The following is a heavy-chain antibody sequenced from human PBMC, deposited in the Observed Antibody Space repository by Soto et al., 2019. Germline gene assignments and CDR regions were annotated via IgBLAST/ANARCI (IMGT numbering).Heavy chain of an antibody. CDR2: ISSSGSTI. CDR3: AREPAHCSSTSCFPSYYDYYLDA. Sequence: QVQLVESGGGLVKPGGSLRLSCAASGFTFSDYYMSWIRQAPGKGLEWVSYISSSGSTIYYADSVKGRFTISRDNAKNSVYLQMTSLRSEDTAVYYCAREPAHCSSTSCFPSYYDYYLDAWGKGTTVTVS. CDR1: GFTFSDYY. J-gene: IGHJ6*03. D-gene: IGHD2-2*01. V-gene: IGHV3-11*01.